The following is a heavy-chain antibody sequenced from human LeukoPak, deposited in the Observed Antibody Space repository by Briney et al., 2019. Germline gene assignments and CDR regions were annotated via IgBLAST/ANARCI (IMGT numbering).Heavy chain of an antibody. CDR1: GFTFSTYA. V-gene: IGHV3-23*01. CDR2: LSGSGGST. D-gene: IGHD2-2*01. CDR3: AKDSCSSNSCLWDY. J-gene: IGHJ4*02. Sequence: GGSLRLSCAASGFTFSTYAMNWVRQAPGKGLEWVSALSGSGGSTYYADSVKGRFTISRDNSKNTLYLQMKSLRAEDTAIYYCAKDSCSSNSCLWDYWSQGTLVTVSS.